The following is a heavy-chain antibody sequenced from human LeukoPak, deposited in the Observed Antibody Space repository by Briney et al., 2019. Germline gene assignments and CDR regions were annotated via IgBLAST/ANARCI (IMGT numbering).Heavy chain of an antibody. Sequence: GGSLRLSCAASGFTFSSYCMSWVRQAPGKGLEWVAYIRQDGSEKYYVDSVKGRFTISRDNAKNSLYLQMNSLRAEDTAVYYCARSLYDYVWGSYRLFDYWGQGTLVTVSS. V-gene: IGHV3-7*01. J-gene: IGHJ4*02. CDR3: ARSLYDYVWGSYRLFDY. CDR2: IRQDGSEK. D-gene: IGHD3-16*02. CDR1: GFTFSSYC.